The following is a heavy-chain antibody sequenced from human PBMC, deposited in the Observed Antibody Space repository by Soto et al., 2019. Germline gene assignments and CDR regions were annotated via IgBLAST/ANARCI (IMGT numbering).Heavy chain of an antibody. CDR1: GGSITSGNSYS. CDR3: ARAVAPYFGTWFDP. J-gene: IGHJ5*02. Sequence: PSATLSLTCAVSGGSITSGNSYSWSWIRQPPGKGLEWIGSISHTGSTSYNPSLKSRLTMSVDKSKNQFSLRLSSVTAADMAVYYCARAVAPYFGTWFDPWGQGILVTVSS. V-gene: IGHV4-30-2*01. CDR2: ISHTGST. D-gene: IGHD3-10*01.